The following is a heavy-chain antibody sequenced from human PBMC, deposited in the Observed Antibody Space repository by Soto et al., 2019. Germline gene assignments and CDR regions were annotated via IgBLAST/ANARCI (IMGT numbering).Heavy chain of an antibody. CDR3: ARDHFWSGYYPYYYYYYMDV. Sequence: DSVKISCKASGYTLTSFAIHWVRQAPGQRLEWMGWINAGNGNTKYSQKFQGRVTITRDTSASTAYMELSSVGSEDTAVYYCARDHFWSGYYPYYYYYYMDVCGKGTTVTVSS. CDR2: INAGNGNT. J-gene: IGHJ6*03. D-gene: IGHD3-3*02. V-gene: IGHV1-3*01. CDR1: GYTLTSFA.